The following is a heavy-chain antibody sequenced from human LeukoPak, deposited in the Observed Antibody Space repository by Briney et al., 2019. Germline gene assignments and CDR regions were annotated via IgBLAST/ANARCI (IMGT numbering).Heavy chain of an antibody. CDR1: GVTFSSYG. CDR3: AKGELRFLEWLCDY. V-gene: IGHV3-30*02. J-gene: IGHJ4*02. CDR2: IRYDGSNK. Sequence: PGGSLRLSCAASGVTFSSYGMHWVRQAPGKGLEWVAFIRYDGSNKYYADSVKGRFTIFRDKYQITLYLQMNSLKAEDTAVYYCAKGELRFLEWLCDYWGQGTLVTVSS. D-gene: IGHD3-3*01.